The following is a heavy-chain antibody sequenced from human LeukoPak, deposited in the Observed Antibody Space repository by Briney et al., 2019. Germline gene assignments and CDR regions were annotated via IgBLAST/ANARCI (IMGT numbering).Heavy chain of an antibody. Sequence: ASVKVSCKASGYTFTSYAMNWVRQAPGQGLEWMGWINTNTGNPTYAQGFTGRFVFSLDTSVSTAYLQISSLKAEDTAVYYCARAQPVFVMATIPGFGYWGQGTLVTVSS. J-gene: IGHJ4*02. CDR3: ARAQPVFVMATIPGFGY. CDR2: INTNTGNP. CDR1: GYTFTSYA. D-gene: IGHD5-24*01. V-gene: IGHV7-4-1*02.